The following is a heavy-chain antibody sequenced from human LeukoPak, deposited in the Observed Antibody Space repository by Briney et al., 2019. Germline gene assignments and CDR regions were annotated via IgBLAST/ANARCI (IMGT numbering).Heavy chain of an antibody. CDR2: MNPNSGNT. CDR1: GYTFTSYD. Sequence: ASVKVSCKASGYTFTSYDINWVRQATGQGLEWMGWMNPNSGNTGYAQKFQSRVTITRNTSISTAYMELSSLRSEDTAVYYCARWEDSYGFHYMDVWGKGTTVTVSS. V-gene: IGHV1-8*03. J-gene: IGHJ6*03. D-gene: IGHD5-18*01. CDR3: ARWEDSYGFHYMDV.